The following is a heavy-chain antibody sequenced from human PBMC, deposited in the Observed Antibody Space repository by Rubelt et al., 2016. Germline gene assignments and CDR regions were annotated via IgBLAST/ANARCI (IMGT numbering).Heavy chain of an antibody. V-gene: IGHV4-39*01. J-gene: IGHJ5*02. CDR1: GGSISSVGYY. CDR3: ARHQTSNWFDP. CDR2: IYYSGST. Sequence: QLQLQESGPGLVKPSETLSLTCSVSGGSISSVGYYWDWIRQPPGKGLEWVGSIYYSGSTFYNPSLESRVTMSVDTSKNQFSLKLTSGTAADTAVYYCARHQTSNWFDPWGQGTLVTVSS.